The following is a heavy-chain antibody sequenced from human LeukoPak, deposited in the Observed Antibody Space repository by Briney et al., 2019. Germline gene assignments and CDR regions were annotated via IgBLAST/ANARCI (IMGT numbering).Heavy chain of an antibody. J-gene: IGHJ4*02. CDR1: GFTFSSYA. Sequence: GGSLRLSCAASGFTFSSYAMSWVRQAPGKGLEWVSIISGSGTSTDYADSVKGRFTISRDNSKNTLYLQMNSLRAEDTAVYYCAKSFGPVIAAAGSGADWGQGTLVTISS. CDR2: ISGSGTST. CDR3: AKSFGPVIAAAGSGAD. V-gene: IGHV3-23*01. D-gene: IGHD6-13*01.